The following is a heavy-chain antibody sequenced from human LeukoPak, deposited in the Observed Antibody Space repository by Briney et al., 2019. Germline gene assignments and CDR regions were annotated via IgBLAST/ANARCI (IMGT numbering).Heavy chain of an antibody. CDR2: IKQDGSEK. Sequence: GGSLRLSCVASGFTFSFYWMGWVRQAPGKGLEWVANIKQDGSEKYYVDSVKGRFTISRDNAKNSLYLQMNSLRAEDTAVYYCAREYCSSTSCYGMDVWGQGTTVTASS. CDR3: AREYCSSTSCYGMDV. CDR1: GFTFSFYW. D-gene: IGHD2-2*01. V-gene: IGHV3-7*05. J-gene: IGHJ6*02.